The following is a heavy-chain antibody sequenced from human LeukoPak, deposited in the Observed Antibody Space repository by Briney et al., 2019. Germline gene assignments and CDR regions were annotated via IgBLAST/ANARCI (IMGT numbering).Heavy chain of an antibody. CDR2: IYPGDSDT. D-gene: IGHD2-2*01. Sequence: GESLKTSCKGSGYSFTSYWIGWVRQMPGKGLEWMGIIYPGDSDTRYSPSFQGQVTISADKSISTAYLQWSSLKASDTAMYYCARQGSTSYYYYGMDVWGQGTTVTVSS. CDR3: ARQGSTSYYYYGMDV. V-gene: IGHV5-51*01. CDR1: GYSFTSYW. J-gene: IGHJ6*02.